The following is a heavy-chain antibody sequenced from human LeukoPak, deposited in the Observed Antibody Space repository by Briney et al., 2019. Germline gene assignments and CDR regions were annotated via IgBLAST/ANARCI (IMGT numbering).Heavy chain of an antibody. CDR3: ARDPAYCGGDCYPYYYYGMDV. Sequence: GGSLRLSCAASGFTFDDYAMHWVRQAPGKGLEWVSGISWNSGSIGYADSVKGRFTISRDNSKNTLYQQMNSLGAEDTAVYYCARDPAYCGGDCYPYYYYGMDVWGQGTTVTVSS. V-gene: IGHV3-9*01. CDR1: GFTFDDYA. CDR2: ISWNSGSI. D-gene: IGHD2-21*02. J-gene: IGHJ6*02.